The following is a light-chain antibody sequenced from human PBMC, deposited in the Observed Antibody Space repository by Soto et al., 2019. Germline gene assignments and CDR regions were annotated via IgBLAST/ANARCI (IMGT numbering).Light chain of an antibody. J-gene: IGLJ1*01. CDR1: SSNIGAGYD. CDR2: GNS. V-gene: IGLV1-40*01. CDR3: QSYDSSLSGYV. Sequence: QSVLTQPPSVSGAPGQRVTISCTGSSSNIGAGYDVHWYQQLPGPAPKLLIYGNSNRPSGVPDRFSGSKSGTSASLAITGLQDEDEADYYCQSYDSSLSGYVFGTGTKVTVL.